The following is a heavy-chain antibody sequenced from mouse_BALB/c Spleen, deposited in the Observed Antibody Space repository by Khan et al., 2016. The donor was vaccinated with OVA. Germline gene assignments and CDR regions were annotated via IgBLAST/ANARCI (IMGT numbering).Heavy chain of an antibody. V-gene: IGHV9-1*02. D-gene: IGHD1-1*01. Sequence: QIQLVQSGPELKKPGETVKISCKTSGYTFTNYGMNWVKQAPGKALKWMGWINTYTGEPTYADDFTGRFAFSLETSASTADLQINSLKNEDMATYFCARGLNCYGSWFAYWGQGTLVTVSA. J-gene: IGHJ3*01. CDR1: GYTFTNYG. CDR3: ARGLNCYGSWFAY. CDR2: INTYTGEP.